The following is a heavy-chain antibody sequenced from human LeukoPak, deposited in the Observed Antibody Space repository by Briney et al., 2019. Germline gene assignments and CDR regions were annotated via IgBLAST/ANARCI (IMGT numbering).Heavy chain of an antibody. CDR3: AKDLGDNNYYDSIGYLAFDI. J-gene: IGHJ3*02. Sequence: GGSLRLSCAASGFTFSSYAMSWVRQAAGRGLEWVSAISGSGGSIFYADSVKGRFTISRDNSKNTLYLQMNSLRAEDTAVYYCAKDLGDNNYYDSIGYLAFDIWGQGTMVTVSS. CDR2: ISGSGGSI. D-gene: IGHD3-22*01. CDR1: GFTFSSYA. V-gene: IGHV3-23*01.